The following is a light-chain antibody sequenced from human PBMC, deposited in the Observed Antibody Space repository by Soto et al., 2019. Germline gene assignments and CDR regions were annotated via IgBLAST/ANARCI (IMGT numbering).Light chain of an antibody. Sequence: DIQMTQSPSTLSASVGDRVTITCRASQNINQWLAWYQQKPGKAPKFLIYDASILESGVPSRFSGTGSGTEFTLTISSLQPYDFATYYCQRYNSNYRTFGQGTKVDIK. CDR3: QRYNSNYRT. V-gene: IGKV1-5*01. CDR2: DAS. CDR1: QNINQW. J-gene: IGKJ1*01.